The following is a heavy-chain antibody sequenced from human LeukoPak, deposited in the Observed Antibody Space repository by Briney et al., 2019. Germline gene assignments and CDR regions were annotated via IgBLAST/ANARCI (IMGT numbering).Heavy chain of an antibody. J-gene: IGHJ3*02. CDR3: ARHLKQQPYAFDI. Sequence: SGTLSLTRTVSGGSISSYYWSWIRQPPGKGLEWIGYIYYSGSTNYNPSLKSRVTISVDTSKNQFSLKLSSVTAADTAVYYCARHLKQQPYAFDIWGQGTMVTVSS. D-gene: IGHD6-13*01. CDR2: IYYSGST. V-gene: IGHV4-59*08. CDR1: GGSISSYY.